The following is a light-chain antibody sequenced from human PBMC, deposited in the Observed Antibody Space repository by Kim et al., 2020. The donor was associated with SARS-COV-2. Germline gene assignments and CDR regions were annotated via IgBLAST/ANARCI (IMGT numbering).Light chain of an antibody. CDR3: QQYGSSSWT. CDR1: QSVSSSY. Sequence: SPGERATLSCRASQSVSSSYLAWYQQKPGQAPRLLIYGASSRATGIPDRFSGSGSGTDFTLTISRLEPEDFAVYYCQQYGSSSWTFAQGTKVDIK. J-gene: IGKJ1*01. V-gene: IGKV3-20*01. CDR2: GAS.